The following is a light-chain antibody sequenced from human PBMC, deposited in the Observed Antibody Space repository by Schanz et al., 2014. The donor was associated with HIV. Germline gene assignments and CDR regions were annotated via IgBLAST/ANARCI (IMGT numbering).Light chain of an antibody. V-gene: IGKV3-20*01. CDR1: QRLSSSY. J-gene: IGKJ1*01. CDR2: ATS. CDR3: QLYGESPPWT. Sequence: EIVLTQSPGSLSLSPGGRATLSCAASQRLSSSYLAWYQQKRDQPPRLVIYATSSRAAGIPDRFSGTGSGTDFTLTISRLEPEDFAVYYCQLYGESPPWTFGQGTKVEMK.